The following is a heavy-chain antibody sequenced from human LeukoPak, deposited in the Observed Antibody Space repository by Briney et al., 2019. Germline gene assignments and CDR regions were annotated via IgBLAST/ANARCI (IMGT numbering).Heavy chain of an antibody. CDR1: GFTFSSYE. D-gene: IGHD3-16*01. J-gene: IGHJ4*02. CDR2: ISSSGSTI. CDR3: AKGPWGYALYYFDY. V-gene: IGHV3-48*03. Sequence: PGGSLRLSCAASGFTFSSYEMNWVRQAPGKGLEWVSYISSSGSTIYYADSVKGRFTISRDNAKNSVYLQMNSLRAEDTAVYYCAKGPWGYALYYFDYWGQGTLVTVSS.